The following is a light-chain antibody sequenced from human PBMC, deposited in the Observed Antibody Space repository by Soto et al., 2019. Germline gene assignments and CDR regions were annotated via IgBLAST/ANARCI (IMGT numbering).Light chain of an antibody. V-gene: IGLV2-14*03. CDR1: NSDVGGYNY. CDR2: EVS. J-gene: IGLJ1*01. CDR3: TSWTTNNIPYV. Sequence: QSALTQPASVSGSPGQSITISCTGTNSDVGGYNYVSWYQQHPGKAPKLLIYEVSNRPSGVSDRFSGSKSGSTASLTISGLRADDEADYYCTSWTTNNIPYVFGTGTKLTVL.